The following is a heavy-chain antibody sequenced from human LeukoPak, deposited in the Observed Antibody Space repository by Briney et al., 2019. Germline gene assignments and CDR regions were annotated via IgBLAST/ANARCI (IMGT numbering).Heavy chain of an antibody. J-gene: IGHJ4*02. V-gene: IGHV1-3*01. CDR1: GYTFTSYA. D-gene: IGHD3-9*01. CDR2: INAGNGNT. CDR3: ARDAVGYYDILTGYPDV. Sequence: ASVKVSCKASGYTFTSYAMHWVRQAPGQRLEWMGWINAGNGNTKYSQKFQGRVTITRDTSASTAYMELSSLRSEDTAVYYCARDAVGYYDILTGYPDVWGQGTLVTVSS.